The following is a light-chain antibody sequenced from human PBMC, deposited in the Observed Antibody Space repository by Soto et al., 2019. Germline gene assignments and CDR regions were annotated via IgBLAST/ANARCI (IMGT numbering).Light chain of an antibody. CDR2: AAS. V-gene: IGKV1-39*01. J-gene: IGKJ1*01. Sequence: DIQLTQSSSSLSASVGDRVTITCRVSQGISSYLNWYRQKPGKVPNLLIYAASSLQSGVPARFSGSGSGTDFTLTISSLQPEDFATYYCQQSYSTLRTFGQGTKVDIK. CDR1: QGISSY. CDR3: QQSYSTLRT.